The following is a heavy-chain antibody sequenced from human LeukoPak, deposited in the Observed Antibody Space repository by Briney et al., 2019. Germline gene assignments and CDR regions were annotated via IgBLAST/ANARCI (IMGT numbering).Heavy chain of an antibody. CDR3: ARDSSGYYGY. V-gene: IGHV3-30-3*01. J-gene: IGHJ4*02. Sequence: PGGSLRLPCAASGFTFSSYAMHWVRQAPGKGLEWVAVISYDGSNKYYGDSVKGRFTISRDNAKNSLYLQMNSLRAEDTAVYYCARDSSGYYGYWGQGTLVTVSS. D-gene: IGHD3-22*01. CDR1: GFTFSSYA. CDR2: ISYDGSNK.